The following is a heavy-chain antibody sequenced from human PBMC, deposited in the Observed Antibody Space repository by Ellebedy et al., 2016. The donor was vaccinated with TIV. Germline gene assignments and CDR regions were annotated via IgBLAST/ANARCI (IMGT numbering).Heavy chain of an antibody. J-gene: IGHJ5*02. CDR1: GGSLNAYY. CDR2: INHSGFT. D-gene: IGHD2-2*01. Sequence: MPGGSLRLSCAVYGGSLNAYYWTWIRQSPGKGLEWIGEINHSGFTNYNPSLKSRVTLSVDSSKNQFSLKLTSVTAADTSVYFCARKDCTSSSCYSGGFKRRLTDNWFDTWGQGTLVTVSS. CDR3: ARKDCTSSSCYSGGFKRRLTDNWFDT. V-gene: IGHV4-34*01.